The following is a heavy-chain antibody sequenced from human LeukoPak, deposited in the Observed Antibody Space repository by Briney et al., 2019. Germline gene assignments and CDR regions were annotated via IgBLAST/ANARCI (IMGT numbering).Heavy chain of an antibody. CDR3: AKQEDIWFGELLPVDY. Sequence: GGSLRLSCAASGLTFSSYGMSWVRQAPGKGLEGVSAISGSGGSTYYADSVKGRFTISRDNSKNTLYLQMNSLRAEDTAVYYCAKQEDIWFGELLPVDYWGQGTLVTVSS. J-gene: IGHJ4*02. V-gene: IGHV3-23*01. CDR1: GLTFSSYG. D-gene: IGHD3-10*01. CDR2: ISGSGGST.